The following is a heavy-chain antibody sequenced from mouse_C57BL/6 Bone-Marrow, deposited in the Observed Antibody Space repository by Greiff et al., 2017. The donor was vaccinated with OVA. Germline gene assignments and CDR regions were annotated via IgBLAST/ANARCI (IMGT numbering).Heavy chain of an antibody. CDR3: ARYYCGTPFAY. CDR2: IYPRSGNT. Sequence: VKLMESGAELARPGASVKLSCKASGYTFTSYGISWVKQRTGQGLEWIGEIYPRSGNTYYNEKFKGKATLTADKSSSTAYMELRSLTSEDSAVYFCARYYCGTPFAYWGQGTLVTVSA. D-gene: IGHD1-1*01. J-gene: IGHJ3*01. CDR1: GYTFTSYG. V-gene: IGHV1-81*01.